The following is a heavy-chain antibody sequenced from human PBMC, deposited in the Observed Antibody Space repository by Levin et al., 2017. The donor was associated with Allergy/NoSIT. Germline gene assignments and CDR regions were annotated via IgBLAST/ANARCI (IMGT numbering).Heavy chain of an antibody. CDR2: IKTETDGGTT. D-gene: IGHD3-9*01. Sequence: LSLTCAASGFSFRHAWMSWVRQAPGKGLEWVGSIKTETDGGTTDYAVPMKGRFTLSRDDSKNTLYLQMDSLRIEDTAVYYCTTALVLRYFDWLSPGGYWGQGTLVTVSS. CDR1: GFSFRHAW. V-gene: IGHV3-15*01. CDR3: TTALVLRYFDWLSPGGY. J-gene: IGHJ4*02.